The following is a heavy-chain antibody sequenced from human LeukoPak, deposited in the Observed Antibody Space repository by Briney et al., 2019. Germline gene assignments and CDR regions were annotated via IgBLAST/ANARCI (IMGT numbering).Heavy chain of an antibody. D-gene: IGHD2-2*01. V-gene: IGHV3-11*06. CDR2: ISATSSYI. CDR3: ARAPTVLVGYCSSSSCQADY. J-gene: IGHJ4*02. CDR1: GFTFSDYY. Sequence: GGSLRLSCAASGFTFSDYYMSWIRQAPGKGLEWVSSISATSSYIYYADSVKGRFTISRDNAENSLYLQMHSLRVEDTAVYYCARAPTVLVGYCSSSSCQADYWGQGTLVTVSS.